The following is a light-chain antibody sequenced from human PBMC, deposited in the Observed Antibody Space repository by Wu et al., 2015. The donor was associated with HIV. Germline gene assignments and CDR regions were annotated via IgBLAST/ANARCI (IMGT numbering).Light chain of an antibody. Sequence: QMTQSPSFLSASVGDRVTLTCRASQDINIYLTWYQQKPGKVPKLLIHGASFLAPGVPSRFSGSRFGTNFTLTISNLQPDDVATYYCQQYYSYPWTFGQGTKVEIK. CDR2: GAS. V-gene: IGKV1-27*01. CDR1: QDINIY. J-gene: IGKJ1*01. CDR3: QQYYSYPWT.